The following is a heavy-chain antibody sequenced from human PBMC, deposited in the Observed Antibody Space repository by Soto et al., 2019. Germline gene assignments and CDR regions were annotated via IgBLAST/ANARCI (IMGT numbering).Heavy chain of an antibody. CDR2: ITSSNTYI. D-gene: IGHD3-22*01. V-gene: IGHV3-21*01. CDR3: AREIYDDYDSSGFDH. Sequence: PGGSLRLSCVASGFTFSSYSMSWVRQAPGEGLQWVSSITSSNTYINYGDSVKGRFTISRDNAKNTLSLQMNSLRAEDTAVYYCAREIYDDYDSSGFDHWGQGTLVAVSS. J-gene: IGHJ4*02. CDR1: GFTFSSYS.